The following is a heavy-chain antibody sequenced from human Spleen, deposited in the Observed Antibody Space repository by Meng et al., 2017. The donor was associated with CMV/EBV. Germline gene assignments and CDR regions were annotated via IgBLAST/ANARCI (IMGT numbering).Heavy chain of an antibody. Sequence: ASGYTFTSYGISWVRQAPGQGLEWMGWISAYNGNTSYAQKHQGRVTMTTDTSTSTAYMELRSLRSNDTAVYYCARADIAARPSPIDYWGQGSLVTVSS. J-gene: IGHJ4*02. CDR2: ISAYNGNT. CDR3: ARADIAARPSPIDY. CDR1: GYTFTSYG. D-gene: IGHD6-6*01. V-gene: IGHV1-18*01.